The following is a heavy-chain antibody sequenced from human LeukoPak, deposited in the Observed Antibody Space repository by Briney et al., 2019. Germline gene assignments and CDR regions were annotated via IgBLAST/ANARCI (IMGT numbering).Heavy chain of an antibody. CDR1: GGSISSGSYY. CDR2: IYTSENT. Sequence: SGTLSLSCTVSGGSISSGSYYWSWLRQRAGKGLEWIGRIYTSENTNYNPSIKSRVTISVDTSKNQFSLKLSSVTAADTAVYYCARDRAPNNQRLWGSYRAYWYFDLWGRGTLVTVSS. J-gene: IGHJ2*01. CDR3: ARDRAPNNQRLWGSYRAYWYFDL. V-gene: IGHV4-61*02. D-gene: IGHD3-16*01.